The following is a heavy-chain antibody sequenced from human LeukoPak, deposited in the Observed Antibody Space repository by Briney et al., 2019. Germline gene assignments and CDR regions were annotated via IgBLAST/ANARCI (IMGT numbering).Heavy chain of an antibody. CDR2: INANSGVT. V-gene: IGHV1-2*06. J-gene: IGHJ4*02. CDR1: GYTFADYF. D-gene: IGHD1-26*01. CDR3: ARDVSSTPNWEFDY. Sequence: ASVKVSCKTSGYTFADYFIHWVRQAPGQGLEWMGRINANSGVTEYQQKFQGRVTMTRDTSVSTAYVEVNWLISDDTAVYYCARDVSSTPNWEFDYWGQGALVTVSS.